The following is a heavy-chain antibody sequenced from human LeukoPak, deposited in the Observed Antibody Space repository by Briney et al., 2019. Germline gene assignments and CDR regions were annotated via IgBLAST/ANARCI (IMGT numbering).Heavy chain of an antibody. J-gene: IGHJ5*02. CDR2: INHSGST. D-gene: IGHD3-10*01. CDR1: GGSFSGYY. CDR3: ARAGPGVA. V-gene: IGHV4-34*01. Sequence: TSSETLSLTCAVYGGSFSGYYWSWIRQPPGKGLEWIGEINHSGSTNYNPSLKSRVTISVDTSKNQFSLKLSSVTAADTAVYYCARAGPGVAWGRGTLVTVSS.